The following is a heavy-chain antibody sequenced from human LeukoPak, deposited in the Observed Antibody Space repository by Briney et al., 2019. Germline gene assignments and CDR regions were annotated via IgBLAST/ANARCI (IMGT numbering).Heavy chain of an antibody. V-gene: IGHV3-21*01. CDR1: GFTFSSYS. CDR2: ISSSSSYI. Sequence: PGGSLRLSCAASGFTFSSYSMNWVRQAPGKGLEWVSSISSSSSYIYYADSVKGRFTISRDNAKNSLYLQMNSLRAEDTAVYYCAKEGGATPSGYWGRGTLVTVSS. CDR3: AKEGGATPSGY. J-gene: IGHJ4*02. D-gene: IGHD1-26*01.